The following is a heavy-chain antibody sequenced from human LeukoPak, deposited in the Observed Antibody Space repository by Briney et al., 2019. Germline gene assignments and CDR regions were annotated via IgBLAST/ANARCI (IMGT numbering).Heavy chain of an antibody. J-gene: IGHJ4*02. Sequence: SETLSLTCTVSSYSIRSGYYWGWIRQPPGRGLEWIGSMYYGESSYCTPSLKSRVTISIDTSKNQVSLKLNSVTAADTAVYYCARHRKSSSWYEPIDYWGQGTLVTVSS. CDR2: MYYGESS. V-gene: IGHV4-38-2*02. CDR3: ARHRKSSSWYEPIDY. D-gene: IGHD6-13*01. CDR1: SYSIRSGYY.